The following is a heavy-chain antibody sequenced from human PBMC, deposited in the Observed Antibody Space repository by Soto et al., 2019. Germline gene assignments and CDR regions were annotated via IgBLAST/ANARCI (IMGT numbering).Heavy chain of an antibody. CDR2: ISGSGGST. V-gene: IGHV3-23*01. J-gene: IGHJ5*02. Sequence: PGGSLRLSCAASGFTFSSYAMSWVRQAPGKGLEWVSAISGSGGSTYYADSVKGRFTISRDNSKNTLYLQMNSLRAEDTAVYYCAKDRKAAAGILHNWFDPWGQGTLVTVSS. D-gene: IGHD6-13*01. CDR3: AKDRKAAAGILHNWFDP. CDR1: GFTFSSYA.